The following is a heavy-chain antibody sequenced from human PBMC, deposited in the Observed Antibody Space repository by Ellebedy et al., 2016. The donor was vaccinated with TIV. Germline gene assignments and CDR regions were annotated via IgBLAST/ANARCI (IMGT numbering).Heavy chain of an antibody. CDR3: TTGLYSNYDQDYYYYMDV. CDR2: IKSKTDGGTT. V-gene: IGHV3-15*01. Sequence: GGSLRLSXAASGFTFSNAWMSWVHQAPGKGLEWVGRIKSKTDGGTTDYAAPVKGRFTISRDDSKNTLYLQMNSLKTEDTAVYYCTTGLYSNYDQDYYYYMDVWGKGTTVTVSS. CDR1: GFTFSNAW. D-gene: IGHD4-11*01. J-gene: IGHJ6*03.